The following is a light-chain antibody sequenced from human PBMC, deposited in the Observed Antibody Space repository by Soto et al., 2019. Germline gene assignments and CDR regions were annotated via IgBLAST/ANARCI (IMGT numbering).Light chain of an antibody. V-gene: IGKV3-20*01. CDR3: QQYGSSPPYT. CDR2: GSS. Sequence: EIVLTQSPGTLSLSPGERATLSCRASQTVSGNYLAWYQQKPRQSPRLLIYGSSDRATGIPDRFSGSGSGTDFTLTITRVEPEDFAVYYCQQYGSSPPYTFGRGTKLEIK. J-gene: IGKJ2*01. CDR1: QTVSGNY.